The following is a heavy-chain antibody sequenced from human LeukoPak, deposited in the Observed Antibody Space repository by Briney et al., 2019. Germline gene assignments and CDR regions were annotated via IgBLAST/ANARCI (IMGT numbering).Heavy chain of an antibody. Sequence: GGSLRLSCAASGFTFSSYWMHWVRQAPGKGLVWVSRFNSYGSSTSYADSVKGRFTISRDNAKNALYLQMNSLRAEDTAVYYCAREAGPDYWGQGTLVTVSS. CDR2: FNSYGSST. CDR3: AREAGPDY. CDR1: GFTFSSYW. V-gene: IGHV3-74*01. D-gene: IGHD6-19*01. J-gene: IGHJ4*02.